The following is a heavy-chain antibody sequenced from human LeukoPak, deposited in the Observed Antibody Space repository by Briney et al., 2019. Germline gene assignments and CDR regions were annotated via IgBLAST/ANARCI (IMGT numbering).Heavy chain of an antibody. J-gene: IGHJ4*02. D-gene: IGHD3-3*01. V-gene: IGHV3-74*01. CDR1: GFTFSSYG. Sequence: AGGSLRLSCAASGFTFSSYGMHWVRQAPGKGLVWVSRINSDGSSTSYADSVKGRFTISRDNAKNTLYLQMNSLRAEDTAVYYCARLGDYDFWSGLIFDYWGQGTLVTVSS. CDR3: ARLGDYDFWSGLIFDY. CDR2: INSDGSST.